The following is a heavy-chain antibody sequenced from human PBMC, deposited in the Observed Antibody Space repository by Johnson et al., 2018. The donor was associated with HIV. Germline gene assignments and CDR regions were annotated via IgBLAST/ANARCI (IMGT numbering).Heavy chain of an antibody. J-gene: IGHJ3*01. Sequence: QEKLVESGGGLVQPGRSLRLSCAASGFTVSTNYMSWIRQAPGKGLEWLSYISGSGFDTYYADSVKGRFTISRDNAKNSLFLQMNGLRAEDTAVYYCARAPYNWNLGLFDAFDVWGQGTKVTVSA. D-gene: IGHD1-7*01. CDR3: ARAPYNWNLGLFDAFDV. CDR1: GFTVSTNY. V-gene: IGHV3-11*04. CDR2: ISGSGFDT.